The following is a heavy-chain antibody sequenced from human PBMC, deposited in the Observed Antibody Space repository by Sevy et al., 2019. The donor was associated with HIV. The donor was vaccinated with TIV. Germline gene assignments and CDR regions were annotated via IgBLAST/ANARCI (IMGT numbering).Heavy chain of an antibody. J-gene: IGHJ3*02. CDR2: LSGNSRGI. Sequence: GGSLRLSCVASGFPFSNYGMSWVRQAPGKGPEWVSTLSGNSRGIFYADSVKGRFTISRDNSKNTLYFQMNSLRAEETAVYYCAKERGITGAKDDAFDIWGQGTMVTVSS. V-gene: IGHV3-23*01. D-gene: IGHD1-20*01. CDR1: GFPFSNYG. CDR3: AKERGITGAKDDAFDI.